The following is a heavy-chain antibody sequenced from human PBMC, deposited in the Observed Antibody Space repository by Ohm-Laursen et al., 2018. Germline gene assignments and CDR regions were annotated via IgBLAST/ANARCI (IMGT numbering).Heavy chain of an antibody. CDR3: AKDSSGGYYGMHV. Sequence: SLRLSCSASGFTFDDYAMHWVQQAPGKGLEWVSGISRNSGSIGYADSVKGRFTISRGNAKNSLYLQMNSLRAEDTALYYCAKDSSGGYYGMHVWGQGTTVTVSS. D-gene: IGHD3-10*01. CDR1: GFTFDDYA. CDR2: ISRNSGSI. V-gene: IGHV3-9*01. J-gene: IGHJ6*02.